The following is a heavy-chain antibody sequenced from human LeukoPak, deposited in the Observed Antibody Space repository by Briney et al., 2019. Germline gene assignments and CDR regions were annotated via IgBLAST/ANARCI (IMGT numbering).Heavy chain of an antibody. CDR3: ARAYSSGWQYFDY. CDR1: GYTFTGYY. Sequence: ASVKVSCKASGYTFTGYYMHWVRQAPGQGLEWMGWINPNSGGTNYAQTFKGRVTMTRDTSISKAYMELSRLRSDDTAVYYCARAYSSGWQYFDYWGQGTLVTVSS. CDR2: INPNSGGT. V-gene: IGHV1-2*02. J-gene: IGHJ4*02. D-gene: IGHD6-19*01.